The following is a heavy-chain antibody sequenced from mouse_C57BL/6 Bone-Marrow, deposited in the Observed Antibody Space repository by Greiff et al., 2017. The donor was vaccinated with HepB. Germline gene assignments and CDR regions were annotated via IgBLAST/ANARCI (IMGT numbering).Heavy chain of an antibody. D-gene: IGHD6-2*01. Sequence: EVQGVESGGGLVQPGGSRKLSCSPSGFTFSSFGMHWVRQVPEKGLEWVAYISSDSTTVYYAVTVKGRFIISRDNPKNTLFLQMTSLRSEDTAMYECARLCVSSYFDYGGQGTTLTVSS. CDR3: ARLCVSSYFDY. CDR2: ISSDSTTV. J-gene: IGHJ2*01. V-gene: IGHV5-17*02. CDR1: GFTFSSFG.